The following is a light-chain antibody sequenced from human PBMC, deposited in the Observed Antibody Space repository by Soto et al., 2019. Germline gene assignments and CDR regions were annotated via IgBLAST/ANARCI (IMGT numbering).Light chain of an antibody. CDR1: QSVSSN. CDR3: QQYNNWSSYT. J-gene: IGKJ2*01. V-gene: IGKV3-15*01. Sequence: EIVMTQSPATLYVSPGERATLSCRASQSVSSNLAWYQQKPGQAPRLLIYGASTRATGIPARFSGSGSGTKFTLTISSLQSEDFAVYYCQQYNNWSSYTFGQGTKLEIK. CDR2: GAS.